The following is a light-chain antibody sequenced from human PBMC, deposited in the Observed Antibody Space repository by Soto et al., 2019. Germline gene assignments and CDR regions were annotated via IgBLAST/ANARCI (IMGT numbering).Light chain of an antibody. CDR2: DAS. V-gene: IGKV3-11*01. CDR1: QSVSSY. Sequence: EIVLTQSPATLSLSPGERATLSCRASQSVSSYLAWYQQKPGQAPRLLIYDASNRATGIPARFSGSGSGTDFTLTISILEPEDFAVYYCQQRFTFGPGTRVDIK. CDR3: QQRFT. J-gene: IGKJ3*01.